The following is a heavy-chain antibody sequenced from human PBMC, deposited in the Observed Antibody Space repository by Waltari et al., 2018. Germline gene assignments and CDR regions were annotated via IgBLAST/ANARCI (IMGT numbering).Heavy chain of an antibody. V-gene: IGHV1-69*05. CDR2: ISPSFGTA. CDR1: GGTFSSYA. D-gene: IGHD2-2*01. CDR3: ARLYCSSTSCYDPSNYYFDY. J-gene: IGHJ4*02. Sequence: QVQLVQSGAEVKKPGSSVKVSCKASGGTFSSYAISWVRQAPGQGLEWMGGISPSFGTANYAQKCQGRVTITTDESTSTAYMELSSLRSEDTAVYYCARLYCSSTSCYDPSNYYFDYWGQGTLVTVSS.